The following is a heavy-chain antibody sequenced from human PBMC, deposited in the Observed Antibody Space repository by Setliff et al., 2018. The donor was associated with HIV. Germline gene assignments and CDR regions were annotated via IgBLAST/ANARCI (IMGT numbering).Heavy chain of an antibody. V-gene: IGHV3-23*01. CDR1: GFTFSSYA. CDR3: AKTPTYYYDSSGSLDY. D-gene: IGHD3-22*01. Sequence: SGFTFSSYAMSWVRQAPGKGLEWVSAISGSGGSTYYADSVKGRFTISRDNSKNTLYLQMNSLRAEDTAVYYCAKTPTYYYDSSGSLDYWGQGTLVTVSS. CDR2: ISGSGGST. J-gene: IGHJ4*02.